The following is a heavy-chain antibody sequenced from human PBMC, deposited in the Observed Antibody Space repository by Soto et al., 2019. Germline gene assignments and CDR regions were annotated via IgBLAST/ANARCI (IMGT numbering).Heavy chain of an antibody. D-gene: IGHD5-12*01. CDR1: GYTFTSYG. CDR2: INAHNGNT. V-gene: IGHV1-18*01. CDR3: ARGYSAYADHYYYGLDV. Sequence: QVQMVQSGAEVKKPGASVKVSCKASGYTFTSYGINWVRQAPGQGLGWMGWINAHNGNTNYAQKVQGRVTMTTDTSTSTAYMVLRSLRSDDTAVYYCARGYSAYADHYYYGLDVWGQGTTVTVSS. J-gene: IGHJ6*02.